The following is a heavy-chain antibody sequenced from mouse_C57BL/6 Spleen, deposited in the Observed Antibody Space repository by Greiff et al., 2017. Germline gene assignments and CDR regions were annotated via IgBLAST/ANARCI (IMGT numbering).Heavy chain of an antibody. CDR2: ISDGGSYT. J-gene: IGHJ2*01. D-gene: IGHD1-1*01. Sequence: EVMLVESGGGLVKPGGSLKLSCAASGFTFSSYAMSWVRQTPEKRLEWVATISDGGSYTYYPDNVKGRFTISRDNAKNNLYLQMSHLKSEDTAMYYCARFTPFDYWGQGTTLTVSS. CDR3: ARFTPFDY. CDR1: GFTFSSYA. V-gene: IGHV5-4*03.